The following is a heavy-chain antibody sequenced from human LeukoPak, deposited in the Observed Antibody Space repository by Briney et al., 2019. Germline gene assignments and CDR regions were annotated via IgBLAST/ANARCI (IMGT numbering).Heavy chain of an antibody. CDR3: ARSVTGTTGTDAFDI. CDR2: IYYSGST. CDR1: GGSISSSSYY. V-gene: IGHV4-39*07. Sequence: SETLSLTCTVSGGSISSSSYYWGWIRQPPGKGLEWIGSIYYSGSTYYNPSLKSRVTISVDTSKNQFSLKLSSVTAADTAVYYCARSVTGTTGTDAFDIWSQGTMVTVSS. D-gene: IGHD1-7*01. J-gene: IGHJ3*02.